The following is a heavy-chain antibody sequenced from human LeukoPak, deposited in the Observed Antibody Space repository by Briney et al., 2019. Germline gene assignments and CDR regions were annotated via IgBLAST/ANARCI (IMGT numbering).Heavy chain of an antibody. CDR2: IDWDDDK. V-gene: IGHV2-70*11. D-gene: IGHD3-10*01. Sequence: SGPALVKPTQTLTLTCTFSGFSLSTSGMCVSWIRQPPGKALEWLARIDWDDDKYYSTSLKTRLTISKDTSKNQVVLTMTNMDPVDTATYYCARIMVRGVTHAFDIWGQGTTVTVSS. J-gene: IGHJ3*02. CDR1: GFSLSTSGMC. CDR3: ARIMVRGVTHAFDI.